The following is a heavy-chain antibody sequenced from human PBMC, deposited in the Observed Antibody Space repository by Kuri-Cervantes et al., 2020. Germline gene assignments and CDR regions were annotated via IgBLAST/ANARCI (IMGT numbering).Heavy chain of an antibody. CDR2: ISWDGGST. Sequence: GESLKISCAASGFTFDDYTMHWVRQAPGKGLEWVSLISWDGGSTYYADSVKGRFTISRDNSKNSLYLQMNSLRAEDTAVYYCARDESNYYDSSGYYGYWGQGTLVTVSS. J-gene: IGHJ4*02. CDR1: GFTFDDYT. V-gene: IGHV3-43*01. CDR3: ARDESNYYDSSGYYGY. D-gene: IGHD3-22*01.